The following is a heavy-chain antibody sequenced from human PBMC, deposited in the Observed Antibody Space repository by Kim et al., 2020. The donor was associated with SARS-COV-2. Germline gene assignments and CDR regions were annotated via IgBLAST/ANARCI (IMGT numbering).Heavy chain of an antibody. CDR3: ARAFKERYFDWFGNYYYMDV. Sequence: ASVKVSCKASGYTFTSYGISWVRQAPGQGLEWMGWISAYNGNTNYAQKLQGRVTMTTDTSTSTAYMELRSLRSDDTAVYYCARAFKERYFDWFGNYYYMDVWGKGTTVTVSS. CDR1: GYTFTSYG. J-gene: IGHJ6*03. V-gene: IGHV1-18*01. CDR2: ISAYNGNT. D-gene: IGHD3-9*01.